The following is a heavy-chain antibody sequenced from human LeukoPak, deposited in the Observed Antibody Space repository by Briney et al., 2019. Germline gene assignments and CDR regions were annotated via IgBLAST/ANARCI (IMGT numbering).Heavy chain of an antibody. D-gene: IGHD1-14*01. J-gene: IGHJ6*03. CDR2: IRNDGNEI. CDR3: AKTGFQWGEYFYYMDV. V-gene: IGHV3-30*02. CDR1: RFTFSTYA. Sequence: GGSLRLSCAASRFTFSTYAIHWVRQAPGKGLEWVAFIRNDGNEIYYADSVKGRFTISRDNSRDTLYFQMNSLIYEDTAVYYCAKTGFQWGEYFYYMDVWGKGTTVTVSS.